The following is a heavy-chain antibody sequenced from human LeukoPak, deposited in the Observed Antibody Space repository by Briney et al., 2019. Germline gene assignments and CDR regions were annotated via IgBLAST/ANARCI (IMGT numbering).Heavy chain of an antibody. CDR1: RFTFGDYA. J-gene: IGHJ4*02. CDR2: IRSKAYGGTT. CDR3: TREGRGSDAFDY. V-gene: IGHV3-49*04. D-gene: IGHD3-16*01. Sequence: SLRLFCTASRFTFGDYAMSWVRQAPGKGLEWVGFIRSKAYGGTTEYAASVKGRFTISRDDSKSIAYLQMNSLKTEDTAVYYCTREGRGSDAFDYWGQGTLVTVSS.